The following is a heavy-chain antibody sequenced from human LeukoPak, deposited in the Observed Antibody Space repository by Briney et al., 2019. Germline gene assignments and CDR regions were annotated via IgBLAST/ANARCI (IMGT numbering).Heavy chain of an antibody. CDR1: GGSISSYY. Sequence: SETLSLTCTVSGGSISSYYWSWIRQPPGKGLEWIGYIYYSGSTNYNPSLKSRVTISVDTSKNQFSLKLSSVTAADTAVYYCARGFPSSSWLYYYMDVWGEGTTVTISS. CDR2: IYYSGST. CDR3: ARGFPSSSWLYYYMDV. V-gene: IGHV4-59*01. J-gene: IGHJ6*03. D-gene: IGHD6-13*01.